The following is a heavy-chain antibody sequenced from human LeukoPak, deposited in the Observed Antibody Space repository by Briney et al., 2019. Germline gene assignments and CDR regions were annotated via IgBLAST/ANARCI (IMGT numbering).Heavy chain of an antibody. Sequence: ASVKVSCKASGNTFTNSNIHWVRQAPGEGLEWMGIINTGAGGTNYAQKFQGRVTMSRDTSTSTAYLELSSLRSEDTAVYYCAGVGFFGNWFDPWGQGTLVIVSS. CDR3: AGVGFFGNWFDP. V-gene: IGHV1-46*01. D-gene: IGHD3-3*01. J-gene: IGHJ5*02. CDR2: INTGAGGT. CDR1: GNTFTNSN.